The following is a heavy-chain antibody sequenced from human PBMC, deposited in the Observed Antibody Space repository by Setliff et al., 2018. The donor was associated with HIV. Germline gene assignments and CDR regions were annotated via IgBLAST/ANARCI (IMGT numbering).Heavy chain of an antibody. CDR2: IYYSGST. D-gene: IGHD2-2*02. J-gene: IGHJ4*02. CDR1: GGSISSGGYY. V-gene: IGHV4-31*03. CDR3: ARGYHLLNPDY. Sequence: SETLSLTCTVSGGSISSGGYYWNWIRQHPGEGLEWIGYIYYSGSTYYNPSLKSRVAISVDTSKNQFSLKLSSATAADTAVYYCARGYHLLNPDYWGQGTLVTVSS.